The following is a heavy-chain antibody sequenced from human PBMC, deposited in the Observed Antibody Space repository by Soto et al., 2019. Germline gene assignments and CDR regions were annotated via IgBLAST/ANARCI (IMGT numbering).Heavy chain of an antibody. CDR2: MYKTGET. J-gene: IGHJ6*02. D-gene: IGHD3-10*01. Sequence: PSETLSLTCTFSGGSVITGMKYWGWVRQPPGKALEFIGYMYKTGETLLNSSLKSRVTLSMETSKNQFSLTLSSVTAADTAVYFCMKAHESGDFLGMSVWGPGTTVTVSS. CDR1: GGSVITGMKY. V-gene: IGHV4-61*01. CDR3: MKAHESGDFLGMSV.